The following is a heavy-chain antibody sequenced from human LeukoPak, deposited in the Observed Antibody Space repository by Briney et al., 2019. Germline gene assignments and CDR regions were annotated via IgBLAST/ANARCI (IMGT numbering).Heavy chain of an antibody. Sequence: GGSLRLSCAASGFTLSNYGIHWVRQAPGKGLEWVAAISYDGSNKYYADPVKGRFTISRDNSKNTLYLQMNSLRTEDTAVYYCAKVPSGYGMDVWGKGATVTVSS. CDR2: ISYDGSNK. V-gene: IGHV3-30*18. J-gene: IGHJ6*04. CDR1: GFTLSNYG. CDR3: AKVPSGYGMDV.